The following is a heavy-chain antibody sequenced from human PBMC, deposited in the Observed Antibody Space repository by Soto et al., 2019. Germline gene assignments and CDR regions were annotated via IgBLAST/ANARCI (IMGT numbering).Heavy chain of an antibody. V-gene: IGHV3-30*18. CDR3: AKDRGYYDFWSGYYDDKSVIDY. CDR1: GFTFSSYG. D-gene: IGHD3-3*01. CDR2: ISYDGSNK. Sequence: GGSLRLSCAASGFTFSSYGMHWVRQAPGKGLEWVAVISYDGSNKYYADSVKGRFTISRDNSKNTLYLQMNSLRAEDTAVYYCAKDRGYYDFWSGYYDDKSVIDYWGQGTLVTVSS. J-gene: IGHJ4*02.